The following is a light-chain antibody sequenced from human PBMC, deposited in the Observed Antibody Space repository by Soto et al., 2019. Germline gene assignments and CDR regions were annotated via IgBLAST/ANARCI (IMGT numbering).Light chain of an antibody. CDR1: QSVSNNY. J-gene: IGKJ1*01. CDR2: GAS. V-gene: IGKV3-20*01. CDR3: QQYGSSGT. Sequence: EIVLTQSPGTLSLSPGERATLSCRASQSVSNNYLAWYQQKPGQAPRLLIYGASNRATGIPDRFSGSGSGTDFTLTISRLEHDDFAVYYCQQYGSSGTFGQGTTVEIK.